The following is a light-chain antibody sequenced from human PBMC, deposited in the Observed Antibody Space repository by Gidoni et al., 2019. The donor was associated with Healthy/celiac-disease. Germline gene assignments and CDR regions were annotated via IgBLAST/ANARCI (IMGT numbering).Light chain of an antibody. V-gene: IGKV3-20*01. CDR1: QSVSSSY. CDR2: GAS. CDR3: QQYGSSRFT. J-gene: IGKJ3*01. Sequence: ELVLTQSPGTLSLSPGERATLSCRASQSVSSSYLAWSQQKPGQAPRLLIYGASSRATGIPDMFSGSGSGTDFTLTISRLEPEDFAVYYCQQYGSSRFTFGPGTKVDIK.